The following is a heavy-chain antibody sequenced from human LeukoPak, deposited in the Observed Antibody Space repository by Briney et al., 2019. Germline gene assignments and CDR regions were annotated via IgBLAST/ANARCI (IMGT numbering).Heavy chain of an antibody. V-gene: IGHV4-39*07. CDR1: GGSISSSSYY. Sequence: PSETLSLTCTVSGGSISSSSYYWGWIRQPPGKGLEWIGSIYYSGSTYYNPSLKSRVTISVDTSKNQFSLKLSSVTAADTAVYYCARGELRYFDWSFDYWGQGTLVTVSS. CDR3: ARGELRYFDWSFDY. J-gene: IGHJ4*02. D-gene: IGHD3-9*01. CDR2: IYYSGST.